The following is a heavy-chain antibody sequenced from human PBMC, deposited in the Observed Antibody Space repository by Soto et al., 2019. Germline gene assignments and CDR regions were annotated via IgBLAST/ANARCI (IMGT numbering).Heavy chain of an antibody. CDR1: GFTFSNYG. D-gene: IGHD6-19*01. J-gene: IGHJ4*02. V-gene: IGHV3-30*03. Sequence: SGGGVVQPGRSLRLSCAASGFTFSNYGMHWARQAPGKGLEWVAGISYDGSNKYYADSVKGRFTISRDNSKNTLYLQMNSLRTEETAVYYCAGGWYFFDYCGQGTLVTVSP. CDR3: AGGWYFFDY. CDR2: ISYDGSNK.